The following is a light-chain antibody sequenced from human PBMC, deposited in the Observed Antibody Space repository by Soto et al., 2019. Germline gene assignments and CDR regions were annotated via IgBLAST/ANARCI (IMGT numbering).Light chain of an antibody. CDR1: SSNIGRNP. CDR2: TNN. CDR3: ATWDDSLHGMV. Sequence: QSVLTQPPSASGTPGQRVTISCSGGSSNIGRNPVNWYLQLPGTAPKLLIYTNNQRPSGVPDRVSASKSGTSATLTISGLQAEDEVDYYSATWDDSLHGMVFGGGAKVTVL. V-gene: IGLV1-44*01. J-gene: IGLJ2*01.